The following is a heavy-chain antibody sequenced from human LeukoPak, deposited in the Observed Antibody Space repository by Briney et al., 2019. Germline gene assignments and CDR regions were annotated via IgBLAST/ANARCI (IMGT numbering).Heavy chain of an antibody. CDR1: GGSISSSSYY. CDR3: ARERGGYFDY. V-gene: IGHV4-39*07. CDR2: IYHSGST. J-gene: IGHJ4*02. D-gene: IGHD3-16*01. Sequence: SETLSLTCTVSGGSISSSSYYWGWIRQPPGKGLEWIGSIYHSGSTYYNPSLKSRVTISVDTSKNQFSLKLSSVTAADTAVYYCARERGGYFDYWGQGTLVTVSS.